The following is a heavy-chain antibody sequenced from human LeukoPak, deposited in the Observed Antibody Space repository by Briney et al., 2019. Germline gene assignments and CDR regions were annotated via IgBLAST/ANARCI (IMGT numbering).Heavy chain of an antibody. CDR3: AKDPRSYQWRWGFDY. CDR1: GFTFSSYG. D-gene: IGHD1-26*01. Sequence: PGGSLRLSCAASGFTFSSYGMHWVRQAPGKGLEWVAFIRYDGSNKYYADSVKGRFTISRDNSKNTLYLQMNSLRAEDTAVYYCAKDPRSYQWRWGFDYWGQGTLVTVSP. CDR2: IRYDGSNK. J-gene: IGHJ4*02. V-gene: IGHV3-30*02.